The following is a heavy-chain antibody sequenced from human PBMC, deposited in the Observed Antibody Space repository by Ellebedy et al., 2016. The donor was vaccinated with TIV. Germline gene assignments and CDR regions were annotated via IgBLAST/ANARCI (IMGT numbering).Heavy chain of an antibody. D-gene: IGHD3-10*01. V-gene: IGHV3-33*08. J-gene: IGHJ4*02. CDR3: ARDRDGVFDY. CDR1: GLNFTNSA. Sequence: PGGSLRLSCAASGLNFTNSAMHWVRQAPGKGLEWVAVIWYDGSQKYYADSVKGRFTVSRDNAKNTLYLQMNSLRAEDTAVYYCARDRDGVFDYWGQGTLVTVSS. CDR2: IWYDGSQK.